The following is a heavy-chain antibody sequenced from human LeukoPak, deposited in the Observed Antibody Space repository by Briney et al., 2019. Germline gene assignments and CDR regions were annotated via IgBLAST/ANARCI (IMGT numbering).Heavy chain of an antibody. Sequence: ASVKVSCKASGGFFSGDAMSWVRQATGQGLEWMGWMNPDNGDTGYAQKFQGRVTMTRNTSITTAYMELSSLRSEDTAIYYCARGLGDYNTNWFPVSGYWGHGTLVTVSS. CDR3: ARGLGDYNTNWFPVSGY. J-gene: IGHJ4*01. CDR1: GGFFSGDA. V-gene: IGHV1-8*01. CDR2: MNPDNGDT. D-gene: IGHD6-13*01.